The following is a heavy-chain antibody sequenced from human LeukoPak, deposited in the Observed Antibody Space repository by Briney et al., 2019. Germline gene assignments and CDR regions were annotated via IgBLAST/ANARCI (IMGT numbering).Heavy chain of an antibody. V-gene: IGHV4-39*07. D-gene: IGHD5-24*01. CDR3: ARVELATIS. Sequence: SETLSLTCTVSGGSIGSSSYYWGWIRQPPGKGLEWIGSIYYSGSTYYNPSLKSRITISVGTSKNQFSLKLSSVTAADTAVYYCARVELATISWGQGTLVTVSS. CDR1: GGSIGSSSYY. J-gene: IGHJ4*02. CDR2: IYYSGST.